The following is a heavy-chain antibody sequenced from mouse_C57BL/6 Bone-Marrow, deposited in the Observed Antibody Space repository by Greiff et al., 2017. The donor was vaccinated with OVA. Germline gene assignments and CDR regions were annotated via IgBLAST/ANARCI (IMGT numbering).Heavy chain of an antibody. CDR1: GYTFTSYW. D-gene: IGHD1-1*01. Sequence: QVQLQQPGAELVKPGASVKLSCKASGYTFTSYWMQWVKQRPGQGLEWIGEIDPSDSYTNYNQKFKGKATLTVDTSSSTAYMQLSSLTSEDSAVYYCARAYGSSYVNYGGQGTTLTVSA. CDR2: IDPSDSYT. CDR3: ARAYGSSYVNY. J-gene: IGHJ2*01. V-gene: IGHV1-50*01.